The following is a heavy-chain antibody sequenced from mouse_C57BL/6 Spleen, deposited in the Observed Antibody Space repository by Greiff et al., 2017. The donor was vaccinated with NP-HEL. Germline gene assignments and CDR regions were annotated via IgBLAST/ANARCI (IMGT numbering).Heavy chain of an antibody. Sequence: VQLQQSGPELVKPGASVKISCKASGYAFSSSWMNWVKQRPGKGLEWIGRIYPGDGDTNYNGKFKGKATLTADKSSSTAYMQLSSLTSEDSAVYFCANDYDDLIAYWGQGTLVTVSA. CDR2: IYPGDGDT. D-gene: IGHD2-4*01. J-gene: IGHJ3*01. CDR1: GYAFSSSW. CDR3: ANDYDDLIAY. V-gene: IGHV1-82*01.